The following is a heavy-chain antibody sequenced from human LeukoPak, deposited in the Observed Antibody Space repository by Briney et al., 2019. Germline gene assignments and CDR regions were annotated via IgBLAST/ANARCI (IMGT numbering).Heavy chain of an antibody. CDR2: IYYSGST. Sequence: SETLSLTCTVSGGSIGSYYWSWIRQPPGKGLEWIGYIYYSGSTNYNPSLKSRVTISVDTSKNQFSLKLSSVTAADTAVYYCARDRYDSSGYYRILDYWGQGTLVTVSS. D-gene: IGHD3-22*01. J-gene: IGHJ4*02. CDR1: GGSIGSYY. CDR3: ARDRYDSSGYYRILDY. V-gene: IGHV4-59*01.